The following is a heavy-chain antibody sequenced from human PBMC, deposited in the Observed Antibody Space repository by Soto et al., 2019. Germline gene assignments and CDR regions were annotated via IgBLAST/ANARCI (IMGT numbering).Heavy chain of an antibody. CDR2: IDPGDSQT. J-gene: IGHJ3*01. V-gene: IGHV5-10-1*01. Sequence: EVQLVQSGAEVKKPGEYLRISCKASGHSFTNYYISWVRQMPGKGLEWMGRIDPGDSQTNYSPSFQGHIIISADKSISTAYLQLSSLKAVDTAMYDCARHYYEIPTGYYINVFDVWGQGTMVTVSS. CDR3: ARHYYEIPTGYYINVFDV. CDR1: GHSFTNYY. D-gene: IGHD3-9*01.